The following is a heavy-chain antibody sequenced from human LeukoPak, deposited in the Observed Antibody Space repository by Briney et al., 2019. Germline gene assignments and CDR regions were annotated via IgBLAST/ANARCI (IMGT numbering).Heavy chain of an antibody. CDR2: ISGSAGST. CDR1: GFTFSSYA. D-gene: IGHD3-22*01. CDR3: AKGSGDSTGYYYNYYYYYMDV. V-gene: IGHV3-23*01. J-gene: IGHJ6*03. Sequence: GGSLRLSCAASGFTFSSYAMSRLGQAPGKGLDCISAISGSAGSTYYADSVKGRFTISRDNSKNTLYLQLNSLRAEDTAVYYCAKGSGDSTGYYYNYYYYYMDVWGKGTTVTVSS.